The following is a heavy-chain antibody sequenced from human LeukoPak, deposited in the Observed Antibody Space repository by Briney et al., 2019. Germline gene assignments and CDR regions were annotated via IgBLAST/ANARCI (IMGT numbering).Heavy chain of an antibody. D-gene: IGHD3-3*02. CDR3: ARDLSSHLWDY. J-gene: IGHJ4*02. V-gene: IGHV3-23*01. Sequence: GGSLRLSCAASGFTFSSFGVSWVRQAPGKGLEWVSLISGTGERTYYADSEKGRFTISRDNSRNTLYLQMNSLRVEDTAVYYCARDLSSHLWDYWGQGTLVTVSS. CDR2: ISGTGERT. CDR1: GFTFSSFG.